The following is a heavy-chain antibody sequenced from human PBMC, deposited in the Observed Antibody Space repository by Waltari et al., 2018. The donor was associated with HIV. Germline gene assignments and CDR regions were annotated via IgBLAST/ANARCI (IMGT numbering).Heavy chain of an antibody. CDR3: ARLGGLEYSTIGGDY. CDR1: GYIFTGYA. D-gene: IGHD6-13*01. V-gene: IGHV1-3*01. CDR2: INAGNGST. Sequence: QVRLVQSGAEVKKPGASVKVSCKASGYIFTGYAIHWMRQAPGQRLEWMGWINAGNGSTKYSQKFQGRVTITRDTSASTAYMDLSSLKSEDTAVYYCARLGGLEYSTIGGDYWGQGTLVTVSS. J-gene: IGHJ4*02.